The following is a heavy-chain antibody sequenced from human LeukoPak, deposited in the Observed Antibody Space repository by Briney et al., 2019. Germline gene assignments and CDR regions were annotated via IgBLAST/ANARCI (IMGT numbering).Heavy chain of an antibody. Sequence: PGGSLRLSCAASRFTFSSFAMSWVRQVPGKGLEWVSAISGSGGSTYYADSVKGRFTISRDNSKNTLHLQMNSLRVEDTAVYYCAKGHSLYGSGSFMDVWGKGTTVTVSS. CDR3: AKGHSLYGSGSFMDV. D-gene: IGHD3-10*01. V-gene: IGHV3-23*01. J-gene: IGHJ6*03. CDR1: RFTFSSFA. CDR2: ISGSGGST.